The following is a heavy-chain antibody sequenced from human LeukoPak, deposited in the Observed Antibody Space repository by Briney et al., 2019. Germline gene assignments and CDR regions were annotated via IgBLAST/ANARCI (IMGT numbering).Heavy chain of an antibody. CDR2: FRYSGNT. D-gene: IGHD6-19*01. CDR1: GGSVTPSY. Sequence: SETLSLTCTVSGGSVTPSYWSWIRQPQGEGLEWIGNFRYSGNTDYNPSLKSRVTISLDTSKNQFSLKLNSVTAADTAVYYCAATQKWLAFDYWGQGILVTVSS. J-gene: IGHJ4*02. V-gene: IGHV4-59*02. CDR3: AATQKWLAFDY.